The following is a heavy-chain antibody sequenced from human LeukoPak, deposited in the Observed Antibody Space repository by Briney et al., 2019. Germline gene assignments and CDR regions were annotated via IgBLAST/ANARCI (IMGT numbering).Heavy chain of an antibody. J-gene: IGHJ5*02. CDR2: IYYSGST. CDR1: GGSISSYY. D-gene: IGHD6-13*01. Sequence: PSETLSLTCTVSGGSISSYYWSWIRQPPGKGLEWIGYIYYSGSTNYNPSLKSRVTISVDTSKNQFSLKLSSVTAADTAVYYCASGIAAAGHNWFDPWGQGTLVTVSS. CDR3: ASGIAAAGHNWFDP. V-gene: IGHV4-59*01.